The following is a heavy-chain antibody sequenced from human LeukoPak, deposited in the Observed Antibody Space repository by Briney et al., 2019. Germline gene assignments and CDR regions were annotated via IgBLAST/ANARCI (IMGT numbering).Heavy chain of an antibody. J-gene: IGHJ4*02. Sequence: GGSLRLSCTVPGFTFSNYAMNWVRQAPGKGLEWVSGLSGSGVRTDYADSVKGRFTVSRDISKDTLYLQMNDLRAEDTAVYYCARDLVDIVATISIALDYWGQGTLVTVSS. CDR2: LSGSGVRT. CDR3: ARDLVDIVATISIALDY. CDR1: GFTFSNYA. V-gene: IGHV3-23*01. D-gene: IGHD5-12*01.